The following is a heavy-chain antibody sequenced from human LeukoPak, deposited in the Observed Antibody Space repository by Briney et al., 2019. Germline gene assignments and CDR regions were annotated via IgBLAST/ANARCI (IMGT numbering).Heavy chain of an antibody. J-gene: IGHJ5*02. CDR2: INHSGST. D-gene: IGHD2-2*01. CDR3: ARGISSTSSNWFDP. Sequence: SETLSLTCTVSGGSISSSSYYWGWIRQPPGKGLEWIGEINHSGSTNYNPSLKSRVTISVDTSKNQFSLKLSSVTAADTAVYYCARGISSTSSNWFDPWGQGTLVTVSS. V-gene: IGHV4-39*07. CDR1: GGSISSSSYY.